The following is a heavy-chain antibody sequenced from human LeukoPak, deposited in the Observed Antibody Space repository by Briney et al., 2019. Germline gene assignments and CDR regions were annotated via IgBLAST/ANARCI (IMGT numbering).Heavy chain of an antibody. CDR2: LRGNGDT. V-gene: IGHV3-23*01. CDR3: ARRGLVPAFDI. Sequence: PGGSLRLSCAASGFTFSSYAMSWVREAPARGLEWVSSLRGNGDTFYADSVKGRFTISRDNAKNTLYLQMSSLRAEDTAVYYCARRGLVPAFDIWGQGTMVTVAS. D-gene: IGHD2-2*01. J-gene: IGHJ3*02. CDR1: GFTFSSYA.